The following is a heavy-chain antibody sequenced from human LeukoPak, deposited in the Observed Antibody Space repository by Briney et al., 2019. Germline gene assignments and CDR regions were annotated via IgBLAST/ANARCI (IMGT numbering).Heavy chain of an antibody. CDR2: INPNSGGT. CDR3: ARGLRYFDWLGAYYYYYYMDV. Sequence: GASVKVSCKVSGYTFTGYYMHWVRQAPGQGLEWMGWINPNSGGTNYAQKFQGRVTMTRDTSISTAYMELSRLRSDDTAVYYCARGLRYFDWLGAYYYYYYMDVWGKGTTVTVSS. D-gene: IGHD3-9*01. CDR1: GYTFTGYY. V-gene: IGHV1-2*02. J-gene: IGHJ6*03.